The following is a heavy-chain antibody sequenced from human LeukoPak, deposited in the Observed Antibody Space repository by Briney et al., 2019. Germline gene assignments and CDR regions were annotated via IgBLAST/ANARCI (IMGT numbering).Heavy chain of an antibody. CDR1: GYTFSSYA. Sequence: PGGSLSLSCEGSGYTFSSYAMTWVRRAPGKGVEWVSGIWGSGGSTNYADSGKGRFTISRDNSKNTRYLQMNSLRAEDTAVYYCAKGVREVITWFDPWGQGTLVTVSS. J-gene: IGHJ5*02. D-gene: IGHD3-10*01. CDR2: IWGSGGST. CDR3: AKGVREVITWFDP. V-gene: IGHV3-23*01.